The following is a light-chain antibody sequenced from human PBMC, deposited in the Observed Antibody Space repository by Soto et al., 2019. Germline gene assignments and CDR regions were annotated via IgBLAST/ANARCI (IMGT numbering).Light chain of an antibody. Sequence: ERVMTQSPATLSVSPGERATLSCRASQSVSSNLAWYQQKPGQAPRLLIYGASTRATGIPARFSGSGSGTEFTLTISSLQSEDSAVYYCQQYGASPPYTFGQGTK. V-gene: IGKV3-15*01. CDR3: QQYGASPPYT. J-gene: IGKJ2*01. CDR1: QSVSSN. CDR2: GAS.